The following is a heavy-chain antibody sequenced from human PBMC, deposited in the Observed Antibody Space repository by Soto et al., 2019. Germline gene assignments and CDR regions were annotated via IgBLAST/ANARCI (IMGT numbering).Heavy chain of an antibody. CDR1: GGTFSSYA. CDR3: ARTLPPPGIAVAGTFDY. J-gene: IGHJ4*02. D-gene: IGHD6-19*01. CDR2: IIPIFGTA. Sequence: QVQLVQSGAEVKKPGSLVKVSCKASGGTFSSYAISWVRQAPGQGLEWMGGIIPIFGTANYAQKFQGRVTINADESTSTAYMELSSLRSEDTAVYYCARTLPPPGIAVAGTFDYWGQGTLVTVSS. V-gene: IGHV1-69*12.